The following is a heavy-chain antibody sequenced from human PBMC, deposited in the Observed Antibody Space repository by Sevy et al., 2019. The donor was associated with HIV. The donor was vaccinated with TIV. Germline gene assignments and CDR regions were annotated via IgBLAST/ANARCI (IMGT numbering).Heavy chain of an antibody. J-gene: IGHJ5*02. D-gene: IGHD1-26*01. CDR1: NGSISDYY. CDR2: IYYTGST. Sequence: SETLSLTCTVSNGSISDYYWSWIRQPPGKGLEWFGYIYYTGSTNYNPSLKSRVTISIDTSKSQFSRMLSSVTAADTAVYFRGRREDNWFDPWGQGTLVTVSS. CDR3: GRREDNWFDP. V-gene: IGHV4-59*01.